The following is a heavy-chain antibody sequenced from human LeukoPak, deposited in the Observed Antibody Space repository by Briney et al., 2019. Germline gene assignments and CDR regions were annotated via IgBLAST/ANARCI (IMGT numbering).Heavy chain of an antibody. CDR1: GYTFTGYY. V-gene: IGHV1-69*06. CDR3: ASSPVAGRYKQAYYYYYMDV. Sequence: ASVKVSCKASGYTFTGYYMHWVRQAPGQGLEWMGGIIPIFGTANYAQKFQGRVTITADKSTSTAYMELSSLRSEDTAVYYCASSPVAGRYKQAYYYYYMDVWGKGTTVTVSS. D-gene: IGHD6-19*01. J-gene: IGHJ6*03. CDR2: IIPIFGTA.